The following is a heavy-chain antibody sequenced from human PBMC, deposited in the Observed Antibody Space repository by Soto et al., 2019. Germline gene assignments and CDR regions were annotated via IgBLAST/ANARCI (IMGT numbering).Heavy chain of an antibody. CDR1: GFTFSSYG. J-gene: IGHJ4*02. Sequence: GGSLRLSCAASGFTFSSYGMHWARQAPGKGLEWVAVIWYDGSNKYYADSVKGRFTISRDNSKNTLYLQMNSLRAEDTAVYYCARDKGTSGWDFDYWGQGTLVTVSS. CDR2: IWYDGSNK. CDR3: ARDKGTSGWDFDY. D-gene: IGHD6-19*01. V-gene: IGHV3-33*01.